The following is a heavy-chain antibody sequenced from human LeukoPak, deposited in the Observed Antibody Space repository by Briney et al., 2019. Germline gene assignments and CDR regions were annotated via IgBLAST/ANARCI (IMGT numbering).Heavy chain of an antibody. D-gene: IGHD3-16*01. CDR2: INPKNAAT. J-gene: IGHJ4*02. Sequence: ASVKVSCKASGYTFTGHYIHWVRQAPGQGLEGMGWINPKNAATNYAQKFQGRVTMTRDTSTGTVYMEVNALRSDDTAVYYCARTLYIASAPGGFDYWGQGTLVTVSS. V-gene: IGHV1-2*02. CDR3: ARTLYIASAPGGFDY. CDR1: GYTFTGHY.